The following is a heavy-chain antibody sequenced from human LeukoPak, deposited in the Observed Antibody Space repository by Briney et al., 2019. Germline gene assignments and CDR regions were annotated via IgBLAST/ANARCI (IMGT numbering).Heavy chain of an antibody. Sequence: GASVKVSCKASGYTFTGYYMHWVRQAPGQGLEWMGWINPNSGGTNYAQKFQGRVTMTRDTSISTAYMELSRLRSDDTAVYYCARSLGIAAALDPWGQETLVTVSS. V-gene: IGHV1-2*02. CDR2: INPNSGGT. D-gene: IGHD6-13*01. CDR1: GYTFTGYY. J-gene: IGHJ5*02. CDR3: ARSLGIAAALDP.